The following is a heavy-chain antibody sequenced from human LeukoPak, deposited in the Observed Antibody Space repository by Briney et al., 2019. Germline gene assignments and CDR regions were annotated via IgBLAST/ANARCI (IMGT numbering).Heavy chain of an antibody. CDR2: IIPIFGTA. V-gene: IGHV1-69*13. D-gene: IGHD1-1*01. Sequence: SVKVSCKASGYTLTSYYIHWVRQAPGQGLEWMGGIIPIFGTANYAQKFQGRVTITADESTSTAYMELSSLRSEDTAVYYCAINWNVGDYWGQGTLVTVSS. J-gene: IGHJ4*02. CDR1: GYTLTSYY. CDR3: AINWNVGDY.